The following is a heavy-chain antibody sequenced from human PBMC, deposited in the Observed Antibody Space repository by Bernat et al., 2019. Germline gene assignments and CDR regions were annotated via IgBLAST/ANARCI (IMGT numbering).Heavy chain of an antibody. J-gene: IGHJ4*02. V-gene: IGHV3-53*01. Sequence: EVQLVESGGGLVKPGGSLRLSCAASGFTFSNAWMNWVRQAPGKGLEWASIIYTSGSSYYAGSVKGRFTISRDNSRNTLYLQMNSLRAEDTAVYYCARGGGNTRIDFWGQGTLVTVSS. D-gene: IGHD4-23*01. CDR3: ARGGGNTRIDF. CDR2: IYTSGSS. CDR1: GFTFSNAW.